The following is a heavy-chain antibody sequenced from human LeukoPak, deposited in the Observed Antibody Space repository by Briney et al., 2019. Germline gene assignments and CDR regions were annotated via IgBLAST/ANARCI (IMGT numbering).Heavy chain of an antibody. CDR2: ISYDGSNK. CDR3: AREFNSGYYYDY. Sequence: GRSLRLSCAASGFTFSSYAMHWVRQAPGKGLEWVAVISYDGSNKYYADSVKGRFTISRDSSKNTLYLQMNSLRPEDTAAFYCAREFNSGYYYDYWGQGTLVTVSS. J-gene: IGHJ4*02. D-gene: IGHD3-22*01. CDR1: GFTFSSYA. V-gene: IGHV3-30-3*01.